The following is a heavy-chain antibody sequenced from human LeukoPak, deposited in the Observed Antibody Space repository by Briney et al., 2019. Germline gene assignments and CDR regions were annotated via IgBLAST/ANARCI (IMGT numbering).Heavy chain of an antibody. V-gene: IGHV3-48*03. J-gene: IGHJ4*02. CDR3: ARDGSSSYYGGFDY. Sequence: GGSLRLSCAASGFTFSSYEMNWVRQAPGKGLEWVSYISTSGTTIYYADSVKGRFTISRDNTKNSLYLQMNSLRAEDTAVYYCARDGSSSYYGGFDYWGQGTLATVSS. CDR2: ISTSGTTI. CDR1: GFTFSSYE. D-gene: IGHD6-13*01.